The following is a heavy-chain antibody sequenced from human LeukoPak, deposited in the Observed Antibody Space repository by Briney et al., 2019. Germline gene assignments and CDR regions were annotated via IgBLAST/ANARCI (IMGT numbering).Heavy chain of an antibody. CDR3: AKHRSVAAMIPVDY. Sequence: PGGSLRLSCAASGFTFSNFWMSWVRQAPGQGLEWVSAISGSGGSTYYADSVKGRFTISRDNSKNTLYLQMNSLRAEDTAVYYCAKHRSVAAMIPVDYWGQGTLVTVSS. CDR2: ISGSGGST. J-gene: IGHJ4*02. CDR1: GFTFSNFW. V-gene: IGHV3-23*01. D-gene: IGHD2-15*01.